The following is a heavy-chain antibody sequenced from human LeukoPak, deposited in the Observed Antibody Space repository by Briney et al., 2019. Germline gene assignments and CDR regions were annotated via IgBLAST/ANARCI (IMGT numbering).Heavy chain of an antibody. CDR1: GFTFSSYA. CDR2: ISYDGSNK. V-gene: IGHV3-30-3*01. CDR3: ARGDSSSWYSTHTYFDY. D-gene: IGHD6-13*01. Sequence: PGGSLRLSCAASGFTFSSYAMSWVRQAPGKGLEWVAVISYDGSNKYYADSVKGRFTISRDNSKNTLYLQMNSLRAEDTAVYYCARGDSSSWYSTHTYFDYWGQGTLVTVSS. J-gene: IGHJ4*02.